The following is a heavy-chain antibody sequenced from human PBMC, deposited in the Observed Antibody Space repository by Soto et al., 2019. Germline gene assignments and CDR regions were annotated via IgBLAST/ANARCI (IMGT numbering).Heavy chain of an antibody. CDR1: GYTFTGYY. J-gene: IGHJ4*02. Sequence: QVQLVQSGAEVKKPGASVKVSCKASGYTFTGYYMHWVRQAPGQGLEWMGWINPNSGGTNYAQKCQGRVTMTRDTSISTAYMELSRLRSDDTAVYYCARGYGITMVRGVIIRPLDYWGQGTLVTVSS. CDR3: ARGYGITMVRGVIIRPLDY. D-gene: IGHD3-10*01. CDR2: INPNSGGT. V-gene: IGHV1-2*02.